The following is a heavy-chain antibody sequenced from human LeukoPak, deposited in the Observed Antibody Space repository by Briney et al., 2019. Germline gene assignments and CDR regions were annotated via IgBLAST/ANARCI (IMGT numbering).Heavy chain of an antibody. CDR2: IKRQTDGRTT. Sequence: GGSLRLSCAPSGYTLSIAWISWLRHAPEKGLEGVGRIKRQTDGRTTDYASPVKGRFTISRDDSKNTLYLQMNSLKTEDTAVYYCTTDLPYPYWGQGTQVSVSS. CDR1: GYTLSIAW. V-gene: IGHV3-15*01. J-gene: IGHJ4*02. CDR3: TTDLPYPY.